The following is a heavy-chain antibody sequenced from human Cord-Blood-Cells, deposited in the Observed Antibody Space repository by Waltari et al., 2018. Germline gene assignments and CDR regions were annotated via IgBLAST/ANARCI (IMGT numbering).Heavy chain of an antibody. V-gene: IGHV3-73*02. Sequence: EVQLVESGGGLVQPGGSLKLSCAASGFTFSGSAMHWVRQASGKGLEWVGRIRREANINATAYAAAMKGRFTISKDDSKSTAYVKMDSLKAEETAVYYGTRLVWGLRHNYYYDYMDVGGKGTTVTVSS. CDR1: GFTFSGSA. CDR2: IRREANINAT. D-gene: IGHD3-16*01. CDR3: TRLVWGLRHNYYYDYMDV. J-gene: IGHJ6*03.